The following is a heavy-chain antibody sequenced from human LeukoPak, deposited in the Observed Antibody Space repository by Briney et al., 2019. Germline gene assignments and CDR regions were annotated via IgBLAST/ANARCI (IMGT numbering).Heavy chain of an antibody. CDR1: GGSFSGYY. Sequence: PSETLSLTCAVYGGSFSGYYWSWIRQPPGKRLEWIGEINHSGSTNYNPSLKSRVTISVDTSKNQFSLKLSSVTAADTAVYYCARGNYDFWSGYYTWWFDPWGQGTLVTVSS. V-gene: IGHV4-34*01. CDR2: INHSGST. CDR3: ARGNYDFWSGYYTWWFDP. D-gene: IGHD3-3*01. J-gene: IGHJ5*02.